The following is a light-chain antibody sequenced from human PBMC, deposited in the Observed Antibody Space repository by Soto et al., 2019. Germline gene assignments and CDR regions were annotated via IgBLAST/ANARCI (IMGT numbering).Light chain of an antibody. V-gene: IGKV1-5*01. CDR1: QSMSSW. Sequence: DIQMTQSPSTLSAPVGDRVTITCRASQSMSSWVAWYQQKPGKAPKLLINDASSLEGGVPSRFSGSGSGTEFTLTISSLQPDDFATYSCQQYNSYYTFGQGTTLDI. CDR2: DAS. J-gene: IGKJ2*01. CDR3: QQYNSYYT.